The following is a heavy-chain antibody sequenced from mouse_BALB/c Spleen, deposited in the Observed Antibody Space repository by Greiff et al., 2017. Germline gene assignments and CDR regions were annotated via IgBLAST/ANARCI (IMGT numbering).Heavy chain of an antibody. Sequence: ESGAELMKPGASVKISCKATGYTFSSYWIEWVKQRPGHGLEWIGEILPGSGSTNYNEKFKGKATFTADTSSNTAYMQLSSLTSEDSAVYYCARGGNYVEWFAYWGQGTLVTVSA. J-gene: IGHJ3*01. CDR2: ILPGSGST. V-gene: IGHV1-9*01. D-gene: IGHD2-1*01. CDR3: ARGGNYVEWFAY. CDR1: GYTFSSYW.